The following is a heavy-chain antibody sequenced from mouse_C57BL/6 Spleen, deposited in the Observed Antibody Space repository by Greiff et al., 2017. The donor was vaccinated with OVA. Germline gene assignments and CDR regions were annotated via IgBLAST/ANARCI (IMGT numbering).Heavy chain of an antibody. V-gene: IGHV1-50*01. J-gene: IGHJ4*01. CDR1: GYTFTSYW. D-gene: IGHD2-1*01. CDR3: AIGENYGNPMDY. CDR2: IDPSDSYT. Sequence: VQLQQPGAELVKPGASVKLSCKASGYTFTSYWMQWVKQRPGQGLEWIGEIDPSDSYTNYNQKFKGKATLTVDTSSSTAYMQLSSLTSEDSAVYYCAIGENYGNPMDYWGQGTSVTVSS.